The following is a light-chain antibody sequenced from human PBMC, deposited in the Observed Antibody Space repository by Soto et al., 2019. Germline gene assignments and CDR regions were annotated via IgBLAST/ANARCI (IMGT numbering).Light chain of an antibody. CDR2: DVS. CDR1: SSDVGGYNY. J-gene: IGLJ1*01. CDR3: SSYTSSSTNV. Sequence: QSALTQPASVSGSPGQSSTISCTGTSSDVGGYNYVSWYQQHPGKAPKLRIYDVSNRPSGVSNRFSGSKSGNTASLTISGLQAEDEADYYCSSYTSSSTNVFGTGTKVTVL. V-gene: IGLV2-14*01.